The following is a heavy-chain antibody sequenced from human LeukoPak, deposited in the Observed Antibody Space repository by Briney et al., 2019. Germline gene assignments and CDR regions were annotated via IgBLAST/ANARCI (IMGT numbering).Heavy chain of an antibody. CDR2: VYYSGST. CDR1: SGLIYAFY. D-gene: IGHD7-27*01. V-gene: IGHV4-59*01. CDR3: ASNTGTVFDY. J-gene: IGHJ4*02. Sequence: SETLSLTCTVSSGLIYAFYWRWIPPPPGKGLEGNGYVYYSGSTEYNPSLRSRVSISPEMSKRQFSMNLASVTAADTAVYYCASNTGTVFDYWGQGALVTVSS.